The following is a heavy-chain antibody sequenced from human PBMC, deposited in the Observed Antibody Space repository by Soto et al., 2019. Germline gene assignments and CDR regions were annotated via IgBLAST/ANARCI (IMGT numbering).Heavy chain of an antibody. Sequence: SETLSLTCTVSGGSISSGDYYWSWIRQPPGKGLEWIGYIYYSGSTYYNPSLKSRVTISVDTSKNQFSLKLSSVTAADTAVYYCARVLDYYDSSGYYYSPANYYFDYWGQGTLVTVS. J-gene: IGHJ4*02. CDR1: GGSISSGDYY. CDR3: ARVLDYYDSSGYYYSPANYYFDY. CDR2: IYYSGST. D-gene: IGHD3-22*01. V-gene: IGHV4-30-4*01.